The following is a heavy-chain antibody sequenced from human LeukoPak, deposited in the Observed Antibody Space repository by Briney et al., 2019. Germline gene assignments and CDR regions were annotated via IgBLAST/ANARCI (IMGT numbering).Heavy chain of an antibody. CDR1: GFTFGDYA. V-gene: IGHV3-7*04. Sequence: GGSLRLSCTASGFTFGDYAMSWVRQAPGRGLEWVANIHPEGNEKYHVESVKGRFTISRDYTKNLLFLQMNGLRVEDTAVYYCARGDDFSGDHWGQGTLVTVSS. D-gene: IGHD1-1*01. CDR3: ARGDDFSGDH. J-gene: IGHJ4*02. CDR2: IHPEGNEK.